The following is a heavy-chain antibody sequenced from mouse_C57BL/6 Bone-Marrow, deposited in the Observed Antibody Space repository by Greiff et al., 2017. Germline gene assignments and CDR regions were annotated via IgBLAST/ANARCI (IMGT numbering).Heavy chain of an antibody. V-gene: IGHV1-81*01. Sequence: VKLQESGAELARPGASVKLSCKASGYTFTSYGISWVKQRTGQGLEWIGEIYPRSGNTSYNEKFKGKATMTADKSSSTAYMELRSLTSEDSAVYFGAIWIRRGAYYDMDYWGQGTSVTVSS. D-gene: IGHD2-2*01. CDR2: IYPRSGNT. CDR3: AIWIRRGAYYDMDY. J-gene: IGHJ4*01. CDR1: GYTFTSYG.